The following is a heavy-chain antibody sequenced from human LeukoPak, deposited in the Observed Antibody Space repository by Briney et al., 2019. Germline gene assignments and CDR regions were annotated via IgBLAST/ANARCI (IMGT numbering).Heavy chain of an antibody. J-gene: IGHJ6*03. V-gene: IGHV3-7*01. CDR1: GFTFSSYW. CDR2: IKQDGSEK. Sequence: PGGSLRLSCAASGFTFSSYWMSWVRQAPGKGLEWVANIKQDGSEKYYVDSVKGRFTISRDNAKNSLYLQMNSLRAEDTAVYYCARVTVTADYYYYMDVWGKGTTVTVSS. D-gene: IGHD4-11*01. CDR3: ARVTVTADYYYYMDV.